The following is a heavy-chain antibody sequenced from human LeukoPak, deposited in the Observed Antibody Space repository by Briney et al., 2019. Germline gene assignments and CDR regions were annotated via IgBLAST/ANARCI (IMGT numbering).Heavy chain of an antibody. CDR1: GGSFSGYY. D-gene: IGHD2-2*01. Sequence: SETLSLTCAVYGGSFSGYYWSWIREPPGEGLEWIGEINHSGSTNYNPSLKSRVTISVDTSNNQFSLKLSSVTAADTAVYYCARCTKNPTAGYYYMDVRGKGTTVTVSS. CDR3: ARCTKNPTAGYYYMDV. V-gene: IGHV4-34*01. CDR2: INHSGST. J-gene: IGHJ6*03.